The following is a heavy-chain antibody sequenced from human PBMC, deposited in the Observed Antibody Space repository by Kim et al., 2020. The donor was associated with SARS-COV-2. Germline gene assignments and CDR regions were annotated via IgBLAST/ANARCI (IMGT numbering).Heavy chain of an antibody. CDR3: ARKGRGLSYFDY. J-gene: IGHJ4*02. Sequence: SETLSLTCTVSGGSISDYYWSWIRQSPGKGLEWIGFIYHSGSTNYNPSLRSRVTISLDTSKNQFSLKLSSVTAADTAVYHCARKGRGLSYFDYSGQGSLVTVSS. CDR2: IYHSGST. D-gene: IGHD3-10*01. V-gene: IGHV4-59*08. CDR1: GGSISDYY.